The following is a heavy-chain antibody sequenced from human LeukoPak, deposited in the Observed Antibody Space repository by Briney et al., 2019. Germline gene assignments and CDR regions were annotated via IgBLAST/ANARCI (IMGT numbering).Heavy chain of an antibody. CDR2: VFHSGST. J-gene: IGHJ4*02. CDR1: GGSITTYY. CDR3: AGGSSWYED. V-gene: IGHV4-59*01. Sequence: SETLSLTCTVSGGSITTYYWTWIRQPPGKGLEWIGYVFHSGSTNYNPSLKSRLTLSVDTSKNQFSLKLNSVTAADTAVYYCAGGSSWYEDWGQGTLVTVPS. D-gene: IGHD6-13*01.